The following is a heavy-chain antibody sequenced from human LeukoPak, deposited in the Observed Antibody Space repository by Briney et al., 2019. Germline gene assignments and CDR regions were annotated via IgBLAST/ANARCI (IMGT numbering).Heavy chain of an antibody. CDR1: GFTFTDYW. J-gene: IGHJ6*02. Sequence: PGGSLRLSCAASGFTFTDYWMHWVRQAPGKGLVWVSIINTDTRGTYYADSVKGRFTISRDNAKNTLYLHMNSLRAEDTAVYYCARHQFQEYYDFWSGYYMMEYYYYGMDVWGQGTTVTVSS. CDR2: INTDTRGT. CDR3: ARHQFQEYYDFWSGYYMMEYYYYGMDV. D-gene: IGHD3-3*01. V-gene: IGHV3-74*01.